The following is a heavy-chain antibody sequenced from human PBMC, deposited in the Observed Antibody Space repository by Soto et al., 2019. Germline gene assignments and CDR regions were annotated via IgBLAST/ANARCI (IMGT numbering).Heavy chain of an antibody. CDR1: GGSISSYY. CDR3: ARLLDSSGYLQLLFDY. J-gene: IGHJ4*01. V-gene: IGHV4-59*01. D-gene: IGHD3-22*01. Sequence: SETLSLTCTVSGGSISSYYWSWIRQPPGKGLEWIGYIYYSGSTNYNPSLKSRVTISVDTSKNQFSLKLSSVTAADTAVYYCARLLDSSGYLQLLFDYWAQGTLVTVSS. CDR2: IYYSGST.